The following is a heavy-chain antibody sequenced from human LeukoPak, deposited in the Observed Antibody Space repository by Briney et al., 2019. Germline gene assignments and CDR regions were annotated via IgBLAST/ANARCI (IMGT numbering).Heavy chain of an antibody. D-gene: IGHD3-22*01. Sequence: GGSLRLSCAASGFTFSSYWMHWVRQAPGKGLVWVSRINSDGSSTSYADSVKGRFTISRDNAKNSLYLQMNSLRAEDTAVYYCARSLELITMILSPDYWGQGTLVTVSS. CDR2: INSDGSST. J-gene: IGHJ4*02. V-gene: IGHV3-74*01. CDR1: GFTFSSYW. CDR3: ARSLELITMILSPDY.